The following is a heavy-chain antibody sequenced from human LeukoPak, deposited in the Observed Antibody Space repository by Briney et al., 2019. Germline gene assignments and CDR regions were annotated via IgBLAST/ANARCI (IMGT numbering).Heavy chain of an antibody. CDR3: VRVVMVRGVNNWFDP. J-gene: IGHJ5*02. D-gene: IGHD3-10*01. CDR2: ITGSGGNT. V-gene: IGHV3-23*01. Sequence: GGSLRPSCAASGFTFSSYAMTWVRQAPGKGLEWVSAITGSGGNTYYADSVKGRFTISRDNSKNTLFVQMNSLRAEDTAVYYCVRVVMVRGVNNWFDPWGQGTLVTVSS. CDR1: GFTFSSYA.